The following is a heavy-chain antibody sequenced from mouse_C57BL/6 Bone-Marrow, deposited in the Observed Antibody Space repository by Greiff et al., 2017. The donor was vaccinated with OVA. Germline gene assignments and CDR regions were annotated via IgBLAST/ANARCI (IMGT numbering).Heavy chain of an antibody. J-gene: IGHJ3*01. CDR3: ARYYYGSPWFAY. CDR1: GFTFSDYG. CDR2: ISSGSSTI. V-gene: IGHV5-17*01. D-gene: IGHD1-1*01. Sequence: EVQRVESGGGLVKPGGSLKLSCAASGFTFSDYGLHWVRQAPETGLEWVAYISSGSSTIYYADTVKGRFTISRDNAKNTLFLQMTSLRSEDTAMYYCARYYYGSPWFAYWGQGTLVTVSA.